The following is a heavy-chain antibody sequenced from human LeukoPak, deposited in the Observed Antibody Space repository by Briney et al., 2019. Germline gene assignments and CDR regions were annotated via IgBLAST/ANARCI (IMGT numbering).Heavy chain of an antibody. Sequence: SETLSPTCTVSGGSISSYYWSWIRQPAGKGLEWIGRIYTSGSTNYNPSLKSRVTMSVDTSKNQFSLKLSSVTAADTAVYYCAITIVSSGWFVSYYGMDVWGQGTTVTVSS. V-gene: IGHV4-4*07. CDR1: GGSISSYY. J-gene: IGHJ6*02. D-gene: IGHD6-19*01. CDR3: AITIVSSGWFVSYYGMDV. CDR2: IYTSGST.